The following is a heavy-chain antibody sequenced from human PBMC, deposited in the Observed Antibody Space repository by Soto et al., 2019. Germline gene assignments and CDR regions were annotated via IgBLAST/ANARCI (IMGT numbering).Heavy chain of an antibody. CDR2: ISAGGAST. Sequence: EVQLLESGGGLAQPGGSLRLSCAASGFTFSSYAMTWVRQAPGKGLEWVSTISAGGASTYYADSVKGRFTISRDNSKNTLYLQMNSLRAEDTAVYYCAKDNDILPADLDSWGQGTLVTVSS. CDR3: AKDNDILPADLDS. V-gene: IGHV3-23*01. D-gene: IGHD3-9*01. J-gene: IGHJ4*02. CDR1: GFTFSSYA.